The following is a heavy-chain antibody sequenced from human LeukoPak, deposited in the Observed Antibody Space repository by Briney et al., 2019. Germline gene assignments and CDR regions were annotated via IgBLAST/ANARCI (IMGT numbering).Heavy chain of an antibody. D-gene: IGHD1-26*01. V-gene: IGHV1-18*01. CDR1: GGTFSNYA. CDR3: ARQGGSYYGSWFDP. CDR2: ISPNSGDT. Sequence: ASVKVSCKASGGTFSNYAISWVRQAPGQGLEWMGWISPNSGDTDFAKKFQGRVTMTTDTSTNTVYMELRSLRSDDTAVYYCARQGGSYYGSWFDPWGQGTLVTVSS. J-gene: IGHJ5*02.